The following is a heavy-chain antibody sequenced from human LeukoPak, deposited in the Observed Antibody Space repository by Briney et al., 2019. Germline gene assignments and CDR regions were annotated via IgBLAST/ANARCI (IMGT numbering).Heavy chain of an antibody. CDR2: INHSGST. CDR3: ARVGYYDSSGPNAAEYFQH. D-gene: IGHD3-22*01. CDR1: AFSFSSYS. V-gene: IGHV4-34*01. Sequence: GSLRLSCAGSAFSFSSYSMSWIRQPPGKGLEWIGEINHSGSTNYNPSLKSRVTISVDTSKNQFSLKLSSVTAADTAVYYCARVGYYDSSGPNAAEYFQHWGQGTLVTVSS. J-gene: IGHJ1*01.